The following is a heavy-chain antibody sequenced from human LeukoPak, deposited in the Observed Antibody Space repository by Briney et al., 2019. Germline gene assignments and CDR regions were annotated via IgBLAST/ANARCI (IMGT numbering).Heavy chain of an antibody. CDR1: GGSISSSSYY. CDR2: IYYSGST. Sequence: SETLSLTCTVSGGSISSSSYYWGWIRQPPGKGLEWIGSIYYSGSTYYNPSLKSRVTISVDTSKNQFSLKLSSVTAADTAVYYCARVERLGYGDYWGQGTLVTVSS. J-gene: IGHJ4*02. D-gene: IGHD3-16*01. V-gene: IGHV4-39*07. CDR3: ARVERLGYGDY.